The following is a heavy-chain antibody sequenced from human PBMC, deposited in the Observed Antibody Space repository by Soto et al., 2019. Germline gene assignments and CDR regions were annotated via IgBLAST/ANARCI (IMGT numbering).Heavy chain of an antibody. V-gene: IGHV3-74*01. CDR1: RFTFSSYW. Sequence: GGSLRLSCAASRFTFSSYWMHWVRQAPGRGLVWVSRINPDGSATNYADSVKGRFTISRDNAKNTLYLQMNSLRAEDTAVFYCGRGGSDSPMAPGYWGQGTLVTVSS. CDR2: INPDGSAT. D-gene: IGHD5-18*01. CDR3: GRGGSDSPMAPGY. J-gene: IGHJ4*02.